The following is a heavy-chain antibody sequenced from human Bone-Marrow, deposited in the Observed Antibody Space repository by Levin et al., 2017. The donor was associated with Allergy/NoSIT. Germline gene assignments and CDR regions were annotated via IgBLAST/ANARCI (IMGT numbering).Heavy chain of an antibody. V-gene: IGHV3-11*05. CDR1: GFTFSDYY. D-gene: IGHD2-15*01. Sequence: KSGGSLRLSCAASGFTFSDYYMSWIRQAPGKGLEWVSYISSSSSYTNYADSVKGRFTISRDNAKNSLYLQMNSLRAEDTAVYYCARDYPHCSGGSCYSGGFDYWGQGTLVTVSS. J-gene: IGHJ4*02. CDR2: ISSSSSYT. CDR3: ARDYPHCSGGSCYSGGFDY.